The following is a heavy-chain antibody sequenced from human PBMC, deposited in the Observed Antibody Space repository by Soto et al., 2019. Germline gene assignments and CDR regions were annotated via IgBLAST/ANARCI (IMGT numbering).Heavy chain of an antibody. D-gene: IGHD6-6*01. CDR1: GGSISIYY. J-gene: IGHJ6*02. Sequence: SETLSLSCTVSGGSISIYYWSWIRHPPGKGLEWIGYIYYSGSTNYNPSLKSRVTISVDTSKNQFSLKLSSVTAADTAVYYCARISGSSSEYYYYYGMDVWGQGTTVTVSS. CDR2: IYYSGST. V-gene: IGHV4-59*01. CDR3: ARISGSSSEYYYYYGMDV.